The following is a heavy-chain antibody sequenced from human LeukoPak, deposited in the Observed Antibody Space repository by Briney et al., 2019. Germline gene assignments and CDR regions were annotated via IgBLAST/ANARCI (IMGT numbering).Heavy chain of an antibody. CDR2: IYYSGST. J-gene: IGHJ4*02. D-gene: IGHD4-17*01. CDR3: ARLDYGDRFGY. V-gene: IGHV4-59*08. CDR1: GGSISSYY. Sequence: SETLSLTCTVSGGSISSYYWSWIRQPPGKGLEWIGYIYYSGSTNYNPSLKSQVTISVDTSKNQFSLKLSSVTAADTAVYYCARLDYGDRFGYWGQGTLVTVSS.